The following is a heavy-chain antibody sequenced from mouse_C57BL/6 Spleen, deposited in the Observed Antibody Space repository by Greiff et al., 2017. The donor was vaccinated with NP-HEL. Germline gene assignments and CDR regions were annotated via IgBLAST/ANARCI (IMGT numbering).Heavy chain of an antibody. V-gene: IGHV1-50*01. CDR1: GYTFTSYW. J-gene: IGHJ3*01. Sequence: QVQLQQPGAELVKPGASVKLSCKASGYTFTSYWMQWVKQRPGQGLEWIGEIDPSDSYTNYNQKFKGKAKLTVDTTPSTAYMQLSSLTSEDSAVYFCARGDGGAWFAYWGQGTLVTVSA. D-gene: IGHD1-1*02. CDR2: IDPSDSYT. CDR3: ARGDGGAWFAY.